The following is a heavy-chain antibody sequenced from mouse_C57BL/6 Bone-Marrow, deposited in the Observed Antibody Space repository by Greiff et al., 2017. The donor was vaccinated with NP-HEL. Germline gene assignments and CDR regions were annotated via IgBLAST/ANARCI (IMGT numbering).Heavy chain of an antibody. D-gene: IGHD1-1*01. J-gene: IGHJ4*01. CDR3: AHYYGSRYYAMDY. CDR2: IFPGSGST. V-gene: IGHV1-75*01. CDR1: GYTFTDYY. Sequence: VQRVESGPELVKPGASVKISCKASGYTFTDYYINWVKQRPGQGLEWIGWIFPGSGSTYYNEKFKGKATLTVDKSSSTAYMLLSSLTSEDSAVYFCAHYYGSRYYAMDYWGQGTSVTVSS.